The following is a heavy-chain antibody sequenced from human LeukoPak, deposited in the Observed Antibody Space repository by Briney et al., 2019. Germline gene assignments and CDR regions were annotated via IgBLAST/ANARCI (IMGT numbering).Heavy chain of an antibody. J-gene: IGHJ6*03. CDR3: ARSNSGYYYDYYMDV. D-gene: IGHD3-10*01. Sequence: SETLSLTCTVSGGSISSYYWSWIRQPAGKGLEWIGRIYSSGSSNFNPSLKSRVAMSVDTSKNQLSLKLTSVTAADTAVYYCARSNSGYYYDYYMDVWGKGTTVTVSS. CDR2: IYSSGSS. CDR1: GGSISSYY. V-gene: IGHV4-4*07.